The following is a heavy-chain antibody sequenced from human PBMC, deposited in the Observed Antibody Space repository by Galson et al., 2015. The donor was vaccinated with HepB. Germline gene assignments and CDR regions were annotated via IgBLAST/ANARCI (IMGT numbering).Heavy chain of an antibody. CDR1: GYTFTSYG. J-gene: IGHJ3*02. D-gene: IGHD4-17*01. V-gene: IGHV1-18*04. Sequence: SVKVSCKASGYTFTSYGISWVRQAPGQGLEWMGWISAYNGKTNYAHKLQGRVTRTTDTSTSTAYMERRSLRSDDTAVYYCARDLSHTVTTMFDTFDIWGQGTMVAVSS. CDR2: ISAYNGKT. CDR3: ARDLSHTVTTMFDTFDI.